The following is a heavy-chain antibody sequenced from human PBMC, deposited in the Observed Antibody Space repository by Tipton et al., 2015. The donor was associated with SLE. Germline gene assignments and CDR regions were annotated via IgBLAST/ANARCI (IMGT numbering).Heavy chain of an antibody. D-gene: IGHD6-19*01. Sequence: TLSLTCAVFGGSISSYYWSWIRQPPGKGLEWIGYIYYSGSTNYNPSLKSRVTISVDTSKNQFSLKLSSVTAADTAVYYCARRRLGAFDIWGQGTMVTVSS. CDR3: ARRRLGAFDI. CDR2: IYYSGST. CDR1: GGSISSYY. J-gene: IGHJ3*02. V-gene: IGHV4-59*08.